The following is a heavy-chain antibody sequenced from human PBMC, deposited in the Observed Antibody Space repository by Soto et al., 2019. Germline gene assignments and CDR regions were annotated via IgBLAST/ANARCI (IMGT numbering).Heavy chain of an antibody. D-gene: IGHD2-2*01. V-gene: IGHV3-23*01. CDR3: ARDSYCSSTSCYADAFDT. CDR2: IDNSGGIT. CDR1: GFTFSTYA. J-gene: IGHJ3*02. Sequence: GGSLRLSCAASGFTFSTYAMSWVRQAPGKGLEWVSTIDNSGGITYYADSVKGRFTISRDNSKNTLYLQMNSLRAEDTAVYYCARDSYCSSTSCYADAFDTWGQCTMVT.